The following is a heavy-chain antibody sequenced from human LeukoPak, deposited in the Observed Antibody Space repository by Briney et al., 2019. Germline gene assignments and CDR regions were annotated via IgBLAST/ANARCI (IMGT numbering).Heavy chain of an antibody. CDR2: IRSKAYGGTT. V-gene: IGHV3-49*03. Sequence: PGGSLRLSCTASGFTFGDYAMSWFRQAPGKGLEWVGFIRSKAYGGTTEYAASVKGRFTISRDDSKSIAYLQMNSLKTEDTAVYYCTRDGRVVPPEYWGEGTLVTVSS. J-gene: IGHJ4*02. CDR3: TRDGRVVPPEY. D-gene: IGHD2-21*01. CDR1: GFTFGDYA.